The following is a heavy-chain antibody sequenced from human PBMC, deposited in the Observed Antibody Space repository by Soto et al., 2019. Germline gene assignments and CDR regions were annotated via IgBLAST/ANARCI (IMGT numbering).Heavy chain of an antibody. D-gene: IGHD3-10*01. CDR2: ITHSGNT. CDR3: ARGGSVNYYYYYMDV. J-gene: IGHJ6*03. V-gene: IGHV4-34*01. Sequence: QVQLQQWGAGLLKPSETLSLTCAVYGGSFNGYYWSWIRQPPGKGLEWIGEITHSGNTNYNPSFKSRVTMSVDTSKNQFSLTVSSVTAADTAVYYCARGGSVNYYYYYMDVWGKGTTVTVSS. CDR1: GGSFNGYY.